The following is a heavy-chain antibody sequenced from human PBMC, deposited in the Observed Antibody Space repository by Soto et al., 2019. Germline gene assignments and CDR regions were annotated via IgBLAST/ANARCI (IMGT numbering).Heavy chain of an antibody. CDR3: AREVVVPAAIGWFDP. CDR2: IYHSGST. J-gene: IGHJ5*02. D-gene: IGHD2-2*01. Sequence: SETLSLTCAVSGYSISSGYYWGWIRQPPGKGLEWIGSIYHSGSTHYNPSLKSRVTISVDTSKNQFSLKLSSVTAADTAVYYCAREVVVPAAIGWFDPWGQGTLVTVS. V-gene: IGHV4-38-2*02. CDR1: GYSISSGYY.